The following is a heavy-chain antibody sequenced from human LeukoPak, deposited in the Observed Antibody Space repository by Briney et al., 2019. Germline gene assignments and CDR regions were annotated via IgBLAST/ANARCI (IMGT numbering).Heavy chain of an antibody. J-gene: IGHJ4*02. CDR1: GLTVSSNY. Sequence: GGSLRLSCAASGLTVSSNYMSWVRQAPGKGLEWVSIIYSGGSTNYADSVKGRFTISRDNSRNTVYLQMNSLRAEDTAVYHCAGATVTTGRLIDYWGQGTLVTVSS. D-gene: IGHD4-17*01. CDR2: IYSGGST. CDR3: AGATVTTGRLIDY. V-gene: IGHV3-53*01.